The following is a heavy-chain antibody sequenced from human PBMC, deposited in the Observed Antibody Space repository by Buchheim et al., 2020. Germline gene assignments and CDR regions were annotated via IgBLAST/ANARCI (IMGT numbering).Heavy chain of an antibody. Sequence: QVQLVQSGAEVKKPGASVKVSCKASGYTFTSYYMHWVRQAPGQGLEWMGIINPSGGSTSYAQKFQGRVTMTRETSTSTVYMELSSLRSEDTAVYYCASFGYYYYGSGSPDFDYWGQGTL. CDR2: INPSGGST. CDR1: GYTFTSYY. V-gene: IGHV1-46*03. J-gene: IGHJ4*02. D-gene: IGHD3-10*01. CDR3: ASFGYYYYGSGSPDFDY.